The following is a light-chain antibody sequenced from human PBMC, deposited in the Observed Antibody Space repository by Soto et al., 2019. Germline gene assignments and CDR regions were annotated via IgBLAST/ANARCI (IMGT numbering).Light chain of an antibody. CDR2: GAS. J-gene: IGKJ5*01. CDR3: QQYGSSPIN. Sequence: LAPGERATLSCRASQSVSSTYLAWYQHKPGQAPRLLIYGASSRATGIPDRFSGSGSGTDFTLTISRLEPEDFAVYYCQQYGSSPINFGQGTRLEIK. V-gene: IGKV3-20*01. CDR1: QSVSSTY.